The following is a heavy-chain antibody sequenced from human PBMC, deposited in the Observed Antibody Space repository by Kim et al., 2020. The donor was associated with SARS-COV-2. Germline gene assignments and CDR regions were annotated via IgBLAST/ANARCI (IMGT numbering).Heavy chain of an antibody. CDR3: ARERAMGYDAFDI. V-gene: IGHV3-11*01. D-gene: IGHD3-16*01. Sequence: SADSVKGRFTSSRDNAKNSLYRQMNSLRAEDTAVYYCARERAMGYDAFDIWGQGTMVTVSS. J-gene: IGHJ3*02.